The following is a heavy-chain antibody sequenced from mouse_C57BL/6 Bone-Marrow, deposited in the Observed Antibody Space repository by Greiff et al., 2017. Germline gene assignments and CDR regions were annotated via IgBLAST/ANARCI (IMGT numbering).Heavy chain of an antibody. V-gene: IGHV1-62-2*01. J-gene: IGHJ3*01. CDR3: ARHEDTYYDYDGGFAY. D-gene: IGHD2-4*01. CDR2: FYPGSGSI. CDR1: GYTFTEYT. Sequence: QVQLQQSGAELVKPGASVKLSCKASGYTFTEYTIHWVKQRSGPGLEWIGWFYPGSGSIKYNEKFKDKATLTADKSSSTVYMELSRLTSEDSAVYFCARHEDTYYDYDGGFAYWGQGTLVTVSA.